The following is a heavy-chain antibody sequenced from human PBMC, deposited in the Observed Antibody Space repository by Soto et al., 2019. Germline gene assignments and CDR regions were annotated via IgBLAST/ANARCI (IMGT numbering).Heavy chain of an antibody. CDR2: IYYSGST. CDR3: ARHQVGGYCSGGSCRNWFDP. D-gene: IGHD2-15*01. CDR1: GGSISSSSYY. V-gene: IGHV4-39*01. Sequence: SETLSLTCTVSGGSISSSSYYWGWIRQPPGKGLEWIGSIYYSGSTYYNPSLKSRVTISVDTSKNQFSLKLSSVTAADTAVYYCARHQVGGYCSGGSCRNWFDPWRQETLVTVSS. J-gene: IGHJ5*02.